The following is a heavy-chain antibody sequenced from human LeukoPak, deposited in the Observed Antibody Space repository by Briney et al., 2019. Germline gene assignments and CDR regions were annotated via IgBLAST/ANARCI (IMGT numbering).Heavy chain of an antibody. V-gene: IGHV3-33*08. Sequence: GGSLRLSCAASGFSLSDYGTHWVRQAPGKGLEWVAVMSSDGRNQHYADSLKGRFTLSRDNSKNTLYLQMNSLRAEDTAVYYCAMTGYSSSWYSRFDCWGQGTLVTVSS. D-gene: IGHD6-13*01. CDR3: AMTGYSSSWYSRFDC. CDR2: MSSDGRNQ. J-gene: IGHJ4*02. CDR1: GFSLSDYG.